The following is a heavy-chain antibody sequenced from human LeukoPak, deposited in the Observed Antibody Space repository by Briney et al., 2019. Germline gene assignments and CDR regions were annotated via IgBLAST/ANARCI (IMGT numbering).Heavy chain of an antibody. CDR2: INHSGST. CDR1: GGSFSGYY. D-gene: IGHD3-22*01. Sequence: SEPLSLTCAVSGGSFSGYYWSWIRQPPGKGLEWIGEINHSGSTNYNPSLKSRVTISVDTSKNQFSLKLSSVTAADTAVYYCASSPRAPHFYDSSGTRGGYWGQGTLVTVSS. J-gene: IGHJ4*02. CDR3: ASSPRAPHFYDSSGTRGGY. V-gene: IGHV4-34*01.